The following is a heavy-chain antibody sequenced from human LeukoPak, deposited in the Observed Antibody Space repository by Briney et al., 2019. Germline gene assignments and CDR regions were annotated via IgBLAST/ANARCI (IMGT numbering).Heavy chain of an antibody. CDR2: ISSSSRYI. Sequence: GGSLRLSCAASGFTFSSYSMNWVRQAPGKGLEWVSSISSSSRYIYYADSVKGRFTISRDNAKNSLYLQMNSLRAEDTAVYYCARHPTQLAYYFDYWGQGTLVTVSS. D-gene: IGHD6-6*01. CDR3: ARHPTQLAYYFDY. CDR1: GFTFSSYS. V-gene: IGHV3-21*01. J-gene: IGHJ4*02.